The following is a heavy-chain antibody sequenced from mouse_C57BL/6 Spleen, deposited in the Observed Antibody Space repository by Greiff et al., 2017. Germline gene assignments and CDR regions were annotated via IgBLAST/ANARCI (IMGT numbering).Heavy chain of an antibody. CDR2: ISDGGSYT. CDR1: GFTFSSYA. V-gene: IGHV5-4*01. J-gene: IGHJ2*01. D-gene: IGHD2-3*01. Sequence: EVNVVESGGGLVKPGGSLKLSCAASGFTFSSYAMSWVRQTPEKRLEWVATISDGGSYTYYPDNVKGRFTISRDNAKNNLYLQMSHLKSEDTAMYYCARDQEDGYYDYWGQGTTLTVSS. CDR3: ARDQEDGYYDY.